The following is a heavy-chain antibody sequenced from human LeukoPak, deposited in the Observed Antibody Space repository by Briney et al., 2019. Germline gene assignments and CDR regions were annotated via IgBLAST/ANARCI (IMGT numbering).Heavy chain of an antibody. V-gene: IGHV4-34*01. D-gene: IGHD6-6*01. J-gene: IGHJ4*02. Sequence: SETLSLTCAVYGGSFSGYYWSWIRQPPGKGLEWIGEINHSGSTNYNPSLKSRVTISVDTSKNQFSLKLSSVTAADTAVYYCARSGPLYSSSSVFDYWGQGTLVTVSS. CDR2: INHSGST. CDR1: GGSFSGYY. CDR3: ARSGPLYSSSSVFDY.